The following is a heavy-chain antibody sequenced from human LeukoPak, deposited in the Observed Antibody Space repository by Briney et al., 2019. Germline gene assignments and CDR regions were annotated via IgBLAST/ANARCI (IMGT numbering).Heavy chain of an antibody. CDR1: GFTVSSNY. CDR2: IYSGGST. Sequence: GGSLRLSCAASGFTVSSNYMSWVRQAPGKGLEWVSVIYSGGSTYYADSVKGRFTISRDNSKNTLYLQMSSLRAEDTAVYYCARVAAAAPGAYGMDVWGQGTTVTVSS. D-gene: IGHD6-13*01. J-gene: IGHJ6*02. CDR3: ARVAAAAPGAYGMDV. V-gene: IGHV3-53*01.